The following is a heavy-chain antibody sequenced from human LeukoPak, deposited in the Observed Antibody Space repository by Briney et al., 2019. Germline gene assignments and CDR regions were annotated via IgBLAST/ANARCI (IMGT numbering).Heavy chain of an antibody. Sequence: GGSLRLSCAASGFIFSNFWIYWDRQAPGKGLEWVANINQDGSEKYFVDSVKGRFTISRDNPKNSLFLQMNSLRAEDTAVYYCARQQAVAFDYWGQGTLVTVSS. CDR3: ARQQAVAFDY. J-gene: IGHJ4*02. CDR1: GFIFSNFW. V-gene: IGHV3-7*03. CDR2: INQDGSEK. D-gene: IGHD6-19*01.